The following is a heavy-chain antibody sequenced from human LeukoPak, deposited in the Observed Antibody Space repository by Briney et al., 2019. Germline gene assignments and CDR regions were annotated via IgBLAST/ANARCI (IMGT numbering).Heavy chain of an antibody. V-gene: IGHV3-48*04. CDR2: ISSSGSTI. D-gene: IGHD6-13*01. CDR1: GFTFSSYA. CDR3: ARDAGIPAVTVLDY. Sequence: GGSLRLSCAASGFTFSSYAMSWVRQAPGKGLEWVSYISSSGSTIYYADSVKGRFTISRDNAKNSLYLQMNSLRAEDTAVYYCARDAGIPAVTVLDYWGQGTLVTVSS. J-gene: IGHJ4*02.